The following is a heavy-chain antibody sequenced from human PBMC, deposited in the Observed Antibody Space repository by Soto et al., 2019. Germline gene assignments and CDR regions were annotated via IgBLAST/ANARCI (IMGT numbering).Heavy chain of an antibody. CDR2: ISWNSGSI. D-gene: IGHD6-19*01. Sequence: GGSLRLSCAASGFTFDDYAMHWVRQAPGKGLEWVSGISWNSGSIGYADSVKGRFTISRDNAKNSLYLQMNSLRAEDTALYYCAKDTSSSGRTTYYFDYWGQGTLVTVSS. CDR3: AKDTSSSGRTTYYFDY. V-gene: IGHV3-9*01. CDR1: GFTFDDYA. J-gene: IGHJ4*02.